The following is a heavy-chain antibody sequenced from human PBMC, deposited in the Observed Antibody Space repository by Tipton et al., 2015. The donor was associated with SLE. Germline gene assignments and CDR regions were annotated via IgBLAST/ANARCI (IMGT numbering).Heavy chain of an antibody. CDR2: IKQDGSEK. Sequence: SLRLSCAVSGYSISSGYYWGWIRQPPGKGLEWVANIKQDGSEKYYVDSVKGRFTISRDNAKNSLYLQMNSLRAEDTAVYYCAREAYSGSYFDYWGQGTLVTVSS. J-gene: IGHJ4*02. V-gene: IGHV3-7*01. CDR1: GYSISSGYY. CDR3: AREAYSGSYFDY. D-gene: IGHD1-26*01.